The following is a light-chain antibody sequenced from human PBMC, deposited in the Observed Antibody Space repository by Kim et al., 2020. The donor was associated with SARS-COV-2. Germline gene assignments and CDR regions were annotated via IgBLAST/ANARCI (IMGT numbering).Light chain of an antibody. J-gene: IGKJ4*01. Sequence: EIVMTQSPDTLSLSPGERATLSCRASQSLSSTYLAWYQQKPGQAPRLLIYGASTRATGVPYRFSGSGSGTDFTLTINSLQPEDFAVYYCQQDYNFPLTFGGGTKVDIK. CDR1: QSLSSTY. V-gene: IGKV3D-7*01. CDR2: GAS. CDR3: QQDYNFPLT.